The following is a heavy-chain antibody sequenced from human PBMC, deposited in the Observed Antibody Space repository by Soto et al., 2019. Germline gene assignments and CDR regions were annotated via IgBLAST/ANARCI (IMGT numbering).Heavy chain of an antibody. CDR2: INHSGST. CDR3: ARVNTMIHRGMDV. D-gene: IGHD3-22*01. J-gene: IGHJ6*02. CDR1: GGSFSGYY. V-gene: IGHV4-34*01. Sequence: SETLSLTCAVYGGSFSGYYWSWIRQPPGKGLEWIGEINHSGSTNYNPSLKSRVTISVDTSKNQFSLKLSSVTAADTAVYYCARVNTMIHRGMDVWGQGTTVTVSS.